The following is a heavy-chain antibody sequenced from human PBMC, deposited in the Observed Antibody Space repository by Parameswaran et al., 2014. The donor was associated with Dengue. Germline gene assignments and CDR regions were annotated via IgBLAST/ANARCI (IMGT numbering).Heavy chain of an antibody. J-gene: IGHJ6*02. V-gene: IGHV4-34*01. D-gene: IGHD6-6*01. CDR3: ARGAWQLVFPYYYYGMDV. CDR2: INHSGST. Sequence: WIRQPPGKGLEWIGEINHSGSTNYNPSLKSRVTISVDTSKNQFSLKLSSVTAADTAVYYCARGAWQLVFPYYYYGMDVWGQGTTVTVSS.